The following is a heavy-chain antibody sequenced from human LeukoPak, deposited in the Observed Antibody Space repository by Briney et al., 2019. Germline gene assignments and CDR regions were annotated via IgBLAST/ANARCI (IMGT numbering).Heavy chain of an antibody. J-gene: IGHJ4*02. CDR2: IYSDGRT. V-gene: IGHV3-53*01. D-gene: IGHD2-2*01. CDR3: ARDSSTYAGPPDY. CDR1: GFTVSSNY. Sequence: GGSLRLSCAASGFTVSSNYMSWVRQAPGKGLEWVSVIYSDGRTYYADSVKGRFTISRDNSKNTLYLETNSLRAEDTAVYYCARDSSTYAGPPDYWGQGTLVTVSS.